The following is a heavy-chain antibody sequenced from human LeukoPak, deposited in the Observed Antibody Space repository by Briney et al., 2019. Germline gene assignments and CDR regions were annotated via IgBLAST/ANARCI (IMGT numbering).Heavy chain of an antibody. D-gene: IGHD3-22*01. Sequence: AASVKVSCKASGYTFTGYYMHWVRQAPGQGLEWMGRINPNSGGTNYAQKFQGRVTMTRDTSISTAYMELSRLRSEDTAVYYCARDVASSGYYWDWGQGTLVTVSS. CDR3: ARDVASSGYYWD. CDR2: INPNSGGT. CDR1: GYTFTGYY. V-gene: IGHV1-2*06. J-gene: IGHJ4*02.